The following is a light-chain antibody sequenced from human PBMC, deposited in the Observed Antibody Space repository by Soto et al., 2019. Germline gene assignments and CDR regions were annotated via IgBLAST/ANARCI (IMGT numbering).Light chain of an antibody. CDR2: KAS. J-gene: IGKJ2*01. CDR1: QSISSW. CDR3: QQYNSYSPT. V-gene: IGKV1-5*03. Sequence: DIQMTQSPSTLSASVGDRVTITCRASQSISSWLAWYQQRPGKAPKVLIYKASNLESGVPSRFSGSGSETEFTHTISSLQPDDFATYYCQQYNSYSPTFGQGTKLEIK.